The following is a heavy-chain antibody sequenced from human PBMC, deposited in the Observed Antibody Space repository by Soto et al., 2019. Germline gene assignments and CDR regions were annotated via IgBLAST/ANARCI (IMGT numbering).Heavy chain of an antibody. CDR3: ATNYDILTDLDY. D-gene: IGHD3-9*01. J-gene: IGHJ4*02. Sequence: ASVKVSCKASGYTFTGYAMHWVRQAPGQRLEWMGWINPSGGSTSYAQKFQGRVTMTRDTSTSTVYMELSSLRSEDTAVYYCATNYDILTDLDYWGQGTLVTV. CDR2: INPSGGST. CDR1: GYTFTGYA. V-gene: IGHV1-46*03.